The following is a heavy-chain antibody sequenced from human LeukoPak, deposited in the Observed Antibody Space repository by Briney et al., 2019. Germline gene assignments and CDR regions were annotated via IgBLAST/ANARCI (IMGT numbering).Heavy chain of an antibody. CDR1: GNPITSNY. CDR2: IYTDGTT. V-gene: IGHV4-4*07. J-gene: IGHJ4*02. CDR3: ARDDGVLEWRLVH. Sequence: SETLSLTCTVSGNPITSNYWSWIRQPAGKGLEWIGRIYTDGTTYSNPSLKSRVTISVDKSKNQVSLKLTSVTAADTAVYYCARDDGVLEWRLVHWGQGALVTVSS. D-gene: IGHD3-3*01.